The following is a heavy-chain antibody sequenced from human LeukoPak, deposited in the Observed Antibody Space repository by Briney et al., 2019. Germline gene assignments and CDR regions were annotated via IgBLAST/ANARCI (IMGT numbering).Heavy chain of an antibody. CDR1: GFTFSDYY. CDR3: ATRVYCGGDCYSSHGMDV. CDR2: INNSGITI. V-gene: IGHV3-11*01. Sequence: GGSLRLSCAASGFTFSDYYMGWIRQAPGKGLEWVSYINNSGITIYYADSVKGRFTISRDNAKNSLYLQMNSLRPEDTAVYYCATRVYCGGDCYSSHGMDVWGPGTTVTVSS. D-gene: IGHD2-21*02. J-gene: IGHJ6*02.